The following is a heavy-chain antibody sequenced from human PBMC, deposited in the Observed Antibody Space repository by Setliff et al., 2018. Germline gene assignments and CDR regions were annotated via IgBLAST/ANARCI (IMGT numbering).Heavy chain of an antibody. D-gene: IGHD2-15*01. CDR1: GASISGNSYY. Sequence: SETLSLTCTVSGASISGNSYYWAWIRQPPGKGLEFIGYVYYSGAANYSPSLRSRLTISVDTSKNQFSLKLRSVTAADTAVYYCARGGTFRYFDFWGQGAPVTVSS. V-gene: IGHV4-61*05. J-gene: IGHJ4*02. CDR2: VYYSGAA. CDR3: ARGGTFRYFDF.